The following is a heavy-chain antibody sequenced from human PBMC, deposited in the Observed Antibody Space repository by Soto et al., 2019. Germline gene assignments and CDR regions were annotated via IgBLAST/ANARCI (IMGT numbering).Heavy chain of an antibody. D-gene: IGHD5-18*01. V-gene: IGHV1-69*06. Sequence: QVQLVQSGAEVKKPGSSVKVSCKASGGTFSSYAISWVRQAPGQGLEWMGGIIPIFGTANYAQKFQGRVTITADKSTSTAYMELSSLRSEDTAVDYCARVVDTAMVTGSWFDPWGQGTLVTVSS. CDR3: ARVVDTAMVTGSWFDP. J-gene: IGHJ5*02. CDR1: GGTFSSYA. CDR2: IIPIFGTA.